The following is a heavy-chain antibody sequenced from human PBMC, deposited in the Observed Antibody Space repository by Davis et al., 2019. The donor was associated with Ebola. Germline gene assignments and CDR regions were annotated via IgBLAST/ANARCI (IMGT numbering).Heavy chain of an antibody. V-gene: IGHV3-74*01. Sequence: PGGSLRLSCAASGFTFSSYWVHWVRQAPGKGLVWVSRINSDGSSTSYADSVKGRFTISRDNSKNTLYLQMNSLRAEDTAVYYCAKSQRGYCINGICYDKTVTADYWGQGTLVTVSS. CDR2: INSDGSST. J-gene: IGHJ4*02. D-gene: IGHD2-8*01. CDR1: GFTFSSYW. CDR3: AKSQRGYCINGICYDKTVTADY.